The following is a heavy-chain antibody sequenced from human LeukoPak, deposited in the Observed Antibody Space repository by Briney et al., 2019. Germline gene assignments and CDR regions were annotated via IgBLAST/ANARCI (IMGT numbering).Heavy chain of an antibody. CDR2: ISTSGTTM. Sequence: PGGSLRLSCAASGLTFSNSNMNWVRQAPGKGLEWISYISTSGTTMYYADSVKGRFTISRDNAKNSLYLQMNSLRDEDTAVYYCARPLAFGGQGTLVTVSS. CDR3: ARPLAF. J-gene: IGHJ4*02. D-gene: IGHD3-3*02. CDR1: GLTFSNSN. V-gene: IGHV3-48*02.